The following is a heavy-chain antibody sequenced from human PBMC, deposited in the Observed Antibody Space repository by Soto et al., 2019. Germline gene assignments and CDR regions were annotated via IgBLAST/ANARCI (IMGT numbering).Heavy chain of an antibody. CDR3: ASPITGIVGATYYWNYYYYYGMDV. Sequence: ASVKVSCKASGGTFSSYAISWVRQAPGQGLEWMGGINPSGGSTNYAQKFQGRVTMTRDTSTSTAYMELSSLRSEDTAVYYCASPITGIVGATYYWNYYYYYGMDVWGQGTTVTVSS. D-gene: IGHD1-26*01. V-gene: IGHV1-69*10. CDR1: GGTFSSYA. CDR2: INPSGGST. J-gene: IGHJ6*02.